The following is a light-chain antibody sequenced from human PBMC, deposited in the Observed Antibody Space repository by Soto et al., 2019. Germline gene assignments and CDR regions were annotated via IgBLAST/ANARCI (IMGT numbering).Light chain of an antibody. CDR3: HQYDIAPRT. CDR1: QSISSSH. J-gene: IGKJ1*01. V-gene: IGKV3-20*01. CDR2: GTS. Sequence: EIVLTQSPGTLSLSPAERATLSCRASQSISSSHLAWYQQKPGQAPSLLIYGTSTRATGIPDRFSGSGSGTVFTLTISRLEPEDFAVYYCHQYDIAPRTFGQGTKVEIK.